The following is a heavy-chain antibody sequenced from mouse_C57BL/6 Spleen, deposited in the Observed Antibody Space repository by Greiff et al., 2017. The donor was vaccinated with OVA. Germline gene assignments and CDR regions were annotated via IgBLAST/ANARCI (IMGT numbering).Heavy chain of an antibody. CDR2: IYPGRGST. CDR1: GYTFTSYW. V-gene: IGHV1-55*01. Sequence: QVQLQQPGAELVKPGASVKMSCKASGYTFTSYWITWVKQRPGQGLEWIGDIYPGRGSTNYNEKFKSKATLTVDTSSSTAYMQLSSLTSDDSAVYYCAREHSTTVVATDYWGQGTTLTVSS. CDR3: AREHSTTVVATDY. J-gene: IGHJ2*01. D-gene: IGHD1-1*01.